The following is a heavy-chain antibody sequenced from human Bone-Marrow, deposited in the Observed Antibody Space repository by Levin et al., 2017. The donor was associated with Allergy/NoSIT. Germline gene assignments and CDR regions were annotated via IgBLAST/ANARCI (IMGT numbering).Heavy chain of an antibody. CDR1: GFTFRSSS. J-gene: IGHJ6*03. Sequence: LSLTCAASGFTFRSSSMNWVRQAPGKGLEWVSSIRSDSGNIHYADSVKGRFTISRDNAKNSLWLQMNSLRAEDTAVYYCAKDVSGYYSGHYFYMDVWGKGTTVIVSS. CDR3: AKDVSGYYSGHYFYMDV. V-gene: IGHV3-21*01. CDR2: IRSDSGNI. D-gene: IGHD3-3*01.